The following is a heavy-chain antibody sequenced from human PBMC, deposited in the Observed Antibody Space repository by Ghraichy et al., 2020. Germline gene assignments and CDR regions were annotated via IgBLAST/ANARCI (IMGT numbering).Heavy chain of an antibody. V-gene: IGHV3-48*02. Sequence: GGSLRLSCAASGFSFSNYIMNWVRQAPGKGLEWVSHISSSSRTISYADSVKGRFTVSRDNAKNSLFLQMNSLRDEDTAVYYCARASRVVRFYYDGALDVLGHGATVPFSS. CDR3: ARASRVVRFYYDGALDV. CDR1: GFSFSNYI. CDR2: ISSSSRTI. J-gene: IGHJ6*02. D-gene: IGHD4-23*01.